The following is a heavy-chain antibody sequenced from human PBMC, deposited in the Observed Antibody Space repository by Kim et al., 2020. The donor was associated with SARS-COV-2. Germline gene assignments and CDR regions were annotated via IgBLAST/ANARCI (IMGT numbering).Heavy chain of an antibody. CDR3: ARESNITMVRGVRIDWYFDL. CDR2: ISAYNGNT. CDR1: GYTFTSYG. D-gene: IGHD3-10*01. V-gene: IGHV1-18*04. Sequence: ASVKVSCKASGYTFTSYGISWVRQAPGQGLEWMGWISAYNGNTNYAQKLQGRVTMTTDTSTSTAYMELRSLRSDDTAVYYCARESNITMVRGVRIDWYFDLWGRGTLVTVSS. J-gene: IGHJ2*01.